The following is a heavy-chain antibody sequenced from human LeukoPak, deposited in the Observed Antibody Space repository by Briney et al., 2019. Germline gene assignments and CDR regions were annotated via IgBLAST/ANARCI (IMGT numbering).Heavy chain of an antibody. D-gene: IGHD5-24*01. V-gene: IGHV3-11*06. CDR1: GFPFRDYS. CDR2: IGIDSGDT. CDR3: ARDYKYAFDN. J-gene: IGHJ4*02. Sequence: GGSLRLSCAAPGFPFRDYSMTWVRQAPGKGLEWISYIGIDSGDTNYADSVKGRFTISGDKAKNSLYLQMNSLRVEDTAVYYCARDYKYAFDNWGQGTLVTVSS.